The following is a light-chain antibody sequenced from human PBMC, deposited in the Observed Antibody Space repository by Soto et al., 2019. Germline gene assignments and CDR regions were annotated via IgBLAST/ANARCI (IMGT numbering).Light chain of an antibody. J-gene: IGKJ4*01. Sequence: EIVLTQSPGTLSLSPGERATLSCRASQSVSNNYLAWYQQKPGQAPRLLIYGASNRATGIPDRFSGSGSGTDFTLTISRLEPEDFAVYYCQRYNNWPLTFGGGTKVDI. CDR3: QRYNNWPLT. V-gene: IGKV3-20*01. CDR1: QSVSNNY. CDR2: GAS.